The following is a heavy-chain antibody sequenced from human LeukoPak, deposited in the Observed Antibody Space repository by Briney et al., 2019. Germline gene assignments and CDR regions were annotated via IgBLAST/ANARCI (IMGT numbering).Heavy chain of an antibody. V-gene: IGHV1-3*04. J-gene: IGHJ4*02. CDR1: GYTFTSYA. D-gene: IGHD3-10*01. Sequence: GASVKVSCKASGYTFTSYAMHWVRQAPGQRLEWMGWINTGNGNTKYSQEFQGRVTITRDTSANTAYMELSRLRSDDTAVYYCARALKMVRGVIQNDYWGQGTLVTVSS. CDR2: INTGNGNT. CDR3: ARALKMVRGVIQNDY.